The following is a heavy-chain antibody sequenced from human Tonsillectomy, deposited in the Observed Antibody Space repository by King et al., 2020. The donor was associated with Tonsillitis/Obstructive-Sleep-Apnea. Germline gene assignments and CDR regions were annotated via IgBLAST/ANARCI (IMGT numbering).Heavy chain of an antibody. V-gene: IGHV1-2*06. CDR1: GYTFTGYY. Sequence: QLVQSGAEVKKPGASVKVSCKASGYTFTGYYMHWVRQAPGQGLEWMGRINPNSGGTNYAQKFQGRVTMTRDTSISTAYMELSRLRSDDTAVYYCEGDWAGAGESDYYYYYMDVWGKGTTVTVSS. CDR3: EGDWAGAGESDYYYYYMDV. CDR2: INPNSGGT. D-gene: IGHD3-10*01. J-gene: IGHJ6*03.